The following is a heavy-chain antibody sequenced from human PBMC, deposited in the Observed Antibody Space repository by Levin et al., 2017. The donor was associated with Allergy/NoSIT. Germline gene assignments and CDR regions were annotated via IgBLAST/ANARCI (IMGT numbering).Heavy chain of an antibody. CDR1: GFTVSSNY. J-gene: IGHJ3*02. CDR2: IYSGGST. CDR3: ARDQVDILTGYLNAFDI. Sequence: GGSLRLSCAASGFTVSSNYMSWVRQAPGKGLEWVSVIYSGGSTYYADSVKGRFTISRDNSKNTLYLQMNSLRAEDTAVYYCARDQVDILTGYLNAFDIWGQGTTVTV. V-gene: IGHV3-66*01. D-gene: IGHD3-9*01.